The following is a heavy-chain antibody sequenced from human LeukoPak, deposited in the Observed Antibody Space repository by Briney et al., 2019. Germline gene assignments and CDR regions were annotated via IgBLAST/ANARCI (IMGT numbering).Heavy chain of an antibody. V-gene: IGHV1-69*13. CDR2: IIPIFGTA. CDR3: ARGGDGYNYVYYFDY. Sequence: SVKVSCKASGGTFSSYAISWVRQAPGQGLEWMGGIIPIFGTANYAQKFQGRVTITADESTSTAYMELSSLRSEDTAVYCCARGGDGYNYVYYFDYWGQGTLVTVSS. CDR1: GGTFSSYA. D-gene: IGHD5-24*01. J-gene: IGHJ4*02.